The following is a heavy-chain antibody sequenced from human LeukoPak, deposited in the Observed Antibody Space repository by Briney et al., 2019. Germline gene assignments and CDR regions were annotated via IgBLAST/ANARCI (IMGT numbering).Heavy chain of an antibody. J-gene: IGHJ6*02. CDR3: AKVVGDGTYYYYGVDV. D-gene: IGHD3-16*01. V-gene: IGHV3-30*18. CDR2: ISYDGSNR. CDR1: GFTFSNYG. Sequence: GGSLRLSCAASGFTFSNYGMHWVRQAPGKGLEWVAVISYDGSNRYYGDSVKGRFTISRDNSKNTLDLQMNSLRAEDTAVYYCAKVVGDGTYYYYGVDVWGQGTTVTVSS.